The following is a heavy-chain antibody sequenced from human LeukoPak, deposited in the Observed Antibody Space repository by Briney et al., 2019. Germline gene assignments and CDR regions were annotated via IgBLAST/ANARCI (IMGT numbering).Heavy chain of an antibody. V-gene: IGHV4-39*01. D-gene: IGHD5-18*01. CDR3: ARAAKHVDTTMVTYYYSYYMDV. CDR2: MYFSGST. CDR1: GGSISSSSYY. Sequence: PSETLSLTCAVSGGSISSSSYYWSWIRQPPGKGLEWIGTMYFSGSTYYNPSLKSRVTISVDTSNNQFSLRLTSVTAADTAVYYCARAAKHVDTTMVTYYYSYYMDVWGKGTTVTVSS. J-gene: IGHJ6*03.